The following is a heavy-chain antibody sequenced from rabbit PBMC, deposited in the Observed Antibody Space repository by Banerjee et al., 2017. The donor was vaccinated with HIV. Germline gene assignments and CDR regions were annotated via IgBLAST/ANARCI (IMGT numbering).Heavy chain of an antibody. V-gene: IGHV1S45*01. J-gene: IGHJ4*01. CDR1: GFSFSNNYY. Sequence: QEQLEESGGDLVKPEGSLTLTCTASGFSFSNNYYMCWVRQAPGKGLELIACIYTSSGSTGYASWAKGRFTISKTSSTTVTLQMTSLTAADTATYFCARSGDAADEYFDSWGPGTLSPS. CDR2: IYTSSGST. CDR3: ARSGDAADEYFDS. D-gene: IGHD2-1*01.